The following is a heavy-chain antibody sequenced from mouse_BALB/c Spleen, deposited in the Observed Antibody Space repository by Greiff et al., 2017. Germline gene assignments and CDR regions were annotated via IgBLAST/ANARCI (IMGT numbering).Heavy chain of an antibody. CDR2: INPGSGGT. CDR3: ARKPGAMDY. V-gene: IGHV1-54*03. J-gene: IGHJ4*01. Sequence: VKLQQSGAELVRPGTSVKVSCKASGYAFTNYLIEWVKQRPGQGLEWIGVINPGSGGTNYNEKFKGKATLTADKSSSTAYMQLSSLTSDDSAVYFCARKPGAMDYWGQGTSVTVSS. CDR1: GYAFTNYL.